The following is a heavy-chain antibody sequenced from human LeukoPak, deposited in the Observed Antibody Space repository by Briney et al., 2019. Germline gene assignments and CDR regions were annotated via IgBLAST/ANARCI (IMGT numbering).Heavy chain of an antibody. CDR2: VDPEDGET. J-gene: IGHJ5*02. CDR1: GYTFTDYY. D-gene: IGHD3-10*01. Sequence: ASVKLSFKVSGYTFTDYYMHWVQQAPGKGLEWMGLVDPEDGETIYAEKFQGRVTITADTSTDTAYMELSSLRSEDTAVYYCGTIGGGSGSLPQNWFDPWGQGTLVTVSS. CDR3: GTIGGGSGSLPQNWFDP. V-gene: IGHV1-69-2*01.